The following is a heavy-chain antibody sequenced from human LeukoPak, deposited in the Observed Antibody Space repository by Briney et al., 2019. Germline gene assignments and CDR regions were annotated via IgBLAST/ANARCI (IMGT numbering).Heavy chain of an antibody. CDR1: GFTFDGYA. Sequence: GGSLRLSCAASGFTFDGYAMHWVRQVPGKGLEWVSGIDRNSGRIDYADSVKGRFTISRDDAKNSLYLQMNSLGAEDTALYYCAKDATLSTQGYFQHWGQGTLVTVSS. V-gene: IGHV3-9*01. CDR3: AKDATLSTQGYFQH. CDR2: IDRNSGRI. D-gene: IGHD5-24*01. J-gene: IGHJ1*01.